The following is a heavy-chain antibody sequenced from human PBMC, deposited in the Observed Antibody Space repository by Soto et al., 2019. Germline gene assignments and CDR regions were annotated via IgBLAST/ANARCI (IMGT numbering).Heavy chain of an antibody. Sequence: ASVKVSCKTSGDTFISYGISWVRQAPGQGLEWMGWISAYNGSTTYARKFQGRVTMTRDTSTSTVYMELSSLRSEDTAVYFCARSNWNDVSYFDYWGQGTLVTVSS. CDR1: GDTFISYG. V-gene: IGHV1-18*01. CDR3: ARSNWNDVSYFDY. J-gene: IGHJ4*02. D-gene: IGHD1-1*01. CDR2: ISAYNGST.